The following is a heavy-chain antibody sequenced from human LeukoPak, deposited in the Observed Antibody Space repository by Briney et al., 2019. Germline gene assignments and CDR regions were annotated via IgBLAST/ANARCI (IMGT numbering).Heavy chain of an antibody. CDR3: AREVVVAATALYYFDY. D-gene: IGHD2-15*01. V-gene: IGHV4-30-4*01. Sequence: SETLSLTCTVSGGSISSGDYYWSWIRQPPGKGLEWIEYIYYSGSTYYNPSLKSRVTISVDTSKNQFSLKLSSVTAADTAVYYCAREVVVAATALYYFDYWGQGTLVTVSS. J-gene: IGHJ4*02. CDR2: IYYSGST. CDR1: GGSISSGDYY.